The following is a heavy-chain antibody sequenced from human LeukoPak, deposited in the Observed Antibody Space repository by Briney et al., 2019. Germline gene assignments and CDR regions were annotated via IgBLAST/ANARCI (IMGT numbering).Heavy chain of an antibody. J-gene: IGHJ3*02. V-gene: IGHV3-48*04. D-gene: IGHD4-17*01. Sequence: GGSLRLSCAASGFTFSSYSMNWVRQAPGKGLEWVSYISSSSSTIYYADSVKGRFTISRDNAKNSLYLQMNSLRAEDTAVYHCARDRDYGDYEDAFDIWGQGTMVTVSS. CDR3: ARDRDYGDYEDAFDI. CDR1: GFTFSSYS. CDR2: ISSSSSTI.